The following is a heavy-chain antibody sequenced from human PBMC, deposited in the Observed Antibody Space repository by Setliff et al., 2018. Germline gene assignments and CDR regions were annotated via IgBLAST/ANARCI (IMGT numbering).Heavy chain of an antibody. CDR2: IYYSGST. J-gene: IGHJ6*03. V-gene: IGHV4-31*03. D-gene: IGHD3-3*01. CDR3: ARGGAAESYDFWSGMYYYYYYYMDV. CDR1: GGSISSGGYY. Sequence: LSLTCTVSGGSISSGGYYWSWIRQHPGKGLEWIGYIYYSGSTYYNPSLKSRVTISVDTSKNQFSLKLSSVTAADTAVYYCARGGAAESYDFWSGMYYYYYYYMDVWGKGTTVTVSS.